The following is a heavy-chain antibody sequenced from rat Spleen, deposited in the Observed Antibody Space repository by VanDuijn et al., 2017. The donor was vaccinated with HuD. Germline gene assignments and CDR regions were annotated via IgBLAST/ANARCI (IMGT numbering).Heavy chain of an antibody. Sequence: QVRLKESGPGLVQPSETLSLTCTVSGFSLTTYSVSWVRQPSGKGPEWLGKMWYDGDTAFNSVLKSRLTITRDTSKNQVFLKMSNLQTADTGTYYCTRDLYYFDYWGQGVMVTVSS. CDR2: MWYDGDT. CDR1: GFSLTTYS. V-gene: IGHV2-63*01. CDR3: TRDLYYFDY. J-gene: IGHJ2*01.